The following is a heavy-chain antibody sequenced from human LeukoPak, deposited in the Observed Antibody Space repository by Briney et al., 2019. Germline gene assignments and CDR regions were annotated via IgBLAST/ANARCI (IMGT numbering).Heavy chain of an antibody. CDR3: ARGIVEVAGVSGHFVY. CDR1: GFTFSSYW. V-gene: IGHV3-7*01. J-gene: IGHJ4*02. D-gene: IGHD2-2*01. CDR2: ISPVGRDK. Sequence: GGSLRLSCVASGFTFSSYWMNWVHQAAGKGLERVGTISPVGRDKYYVDSVKGRFTLSRANAKTSLYLQINSLTADDTALYCWARGIVEVAGVSGHFVYWGQRTLITVSS.